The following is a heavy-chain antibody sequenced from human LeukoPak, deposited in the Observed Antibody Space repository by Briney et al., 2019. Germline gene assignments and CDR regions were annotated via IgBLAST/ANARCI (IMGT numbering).Heavy chain of an antibody. Sequence: ASVKVSCKASGYTFTSYDINWVRQATGQGLEWMGWMNSNSGNTGYAQKFQGRVTMTRTPSISTAYMELSSLRSEDTAVYYCARVRRGWRGTYYYYMDVWGKGTTVTVSS. CDR2: MNSNSGNT. V-gene: IGHV1-8*01. J-gene: IGHJ6*03. CDR1: GYTFTSYD. D-gene: IGHD6-19*01. CDR3: ARVRRGWRGTYYYYMDV.